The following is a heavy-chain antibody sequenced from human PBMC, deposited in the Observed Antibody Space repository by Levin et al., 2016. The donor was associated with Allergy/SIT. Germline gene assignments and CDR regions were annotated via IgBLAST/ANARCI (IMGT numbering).Heavy chain of an antibody. CDR1: GFTFSSYA. CDR3: ARDGVLLWFGESLGEPYYYYYMDV. Sequence: GESLKISCAASGFTFSSYAMHWVRQAPGKGLEYVSTISSNGGSTYYANSVKGRFTISRDNSKNTLYLQMGSLRAEDMAVYYCARDGVLLWFGESLGEPYYYYYMDVWGKGTTVTVSS. V-gene: IGHV3-64*01. D-gene: IGHD3-10*01. CDR2: ISSNGGST. J-gene: IGHJ6*03.